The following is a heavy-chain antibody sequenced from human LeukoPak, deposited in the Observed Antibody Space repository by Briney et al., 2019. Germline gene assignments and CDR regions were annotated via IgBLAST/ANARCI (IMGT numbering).Heavy chain of an antibody. CDR3: ARGPYSSSWYGVY. D-gene: IGHD6-13*01. CDR1: GGSISSSFYY. Sequence: SETLSLTCTVSGGSISSSFYYWGWIRQPPGKGLEWIGEINHSGSTNYNPSLKSRVTISVDTSKNQFSLKLSSVTAADTAVYYCARGPYSSSWYGVYWGQGTLVTVSS. J-gene: IGHJ4*02. CDR2: INHSGST. V-gene: IGHV4-39*07.